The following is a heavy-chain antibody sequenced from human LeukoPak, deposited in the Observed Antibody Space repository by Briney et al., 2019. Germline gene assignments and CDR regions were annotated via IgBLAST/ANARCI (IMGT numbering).Heavy chain of an antibody. CDR2: INPSGGST. V-gene: IGHV1-46*01. CDR3: ARTYYDFWSGYYSHEGNPFDY. CDR1: GYTFTSYY. D-gene: IGHD3-3*01. J-gene: IGHJ4*02. Sequence: GASVKVSCKASGYTFTSYYMHWVRQAPGQGLEWMGIINPSGGSTSYAQKFQGRVTMTRDTSTSTVYMELSSLRSEDTAVYYCARTYYDFWSGYYSHEGNPFDYWGQGTLVTVSS.